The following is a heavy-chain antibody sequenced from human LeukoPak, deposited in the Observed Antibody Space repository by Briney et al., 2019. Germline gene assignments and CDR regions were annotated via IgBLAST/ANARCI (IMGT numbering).Heavy chain of an antibody. CDR3: ARGGRYGSGSRLKYYYYYYYMDV. CDR2: IIPIFGTA. V-gene: IGHV1-69*13. J-gene: IGHJ6*03. CDR1: GYTFTSYG. Sequence: ASVKVSCKASGYTFTSYGISWVRQAPGQGLEWMGGIIPIFGTANYAQKFQGRVTITADESTSTAYMELSSLRSEDTAVYYCARGGRYGSGSRLKYYYYYYYMDVWGKGTTVTISS. D-gene: IGHD3-10*01.